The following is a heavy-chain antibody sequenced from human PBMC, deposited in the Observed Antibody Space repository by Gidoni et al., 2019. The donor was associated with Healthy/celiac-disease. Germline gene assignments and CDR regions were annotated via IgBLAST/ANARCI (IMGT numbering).Heavy chain of an antibody. CDR3: AKSKAAAGTDAFDI. Sequence: MSWVRQAPGKGLEWVSAISGSGGSTYYADSVKGRFTISRDNSKNTLYLQMNSLRAEDTAVYYCAKSKAAAGTDAFDIWGQGTMVTVSS. J-gene: IGHJ3*02. D-gene: IGHD6-13*01. CDR2: ISGSGGST. V-gene: IGHV3-23*01.